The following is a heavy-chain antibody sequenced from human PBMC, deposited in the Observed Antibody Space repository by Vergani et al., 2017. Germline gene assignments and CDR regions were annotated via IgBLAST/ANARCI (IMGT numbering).Heavy chain of an antibody. CDR2: IYYSGST. Sequence: QVQLQESGPGLVKPSQTLSLTCTVSGGPISSGDYYLSWIRQPPGKGLEWIGYIYYSGSTYYNPSLKSRVTISVDTSKNQFSLKLSSVTAGDTAVYYCARAGDYYDSSGYYAGGFFDYWGQGTLVTVSS. CDR1: GGPISSGDYY. J-gene: IGHJ4*02. D-gene: IGHD3-22*01. CDR3: ARAGDYYDSSGYYAGGFFDY. V-gene: IGHV4-30-4*01.